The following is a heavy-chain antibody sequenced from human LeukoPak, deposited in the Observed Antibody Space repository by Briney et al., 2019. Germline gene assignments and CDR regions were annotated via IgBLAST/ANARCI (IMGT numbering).Heavy chain of an antibody. CDR1: GYSFTSYW. V-gene: IGHV5-51*01. D-gene: IGHD1-14*01. J-gene: IGHJ6*03. CDR3: ARHKNRDYYYMDV. CDR2: VYPGDSDT. Sequence: GESLKISCKGSGYSFTSYWIGWVRQVPGKGLEWMGIVYPGDSDTRYSSSFQGQVTISADKSISTAYLQWRSLKASDTAMYYCARHKNRDYYYMDVWGKGTTVTVSS.